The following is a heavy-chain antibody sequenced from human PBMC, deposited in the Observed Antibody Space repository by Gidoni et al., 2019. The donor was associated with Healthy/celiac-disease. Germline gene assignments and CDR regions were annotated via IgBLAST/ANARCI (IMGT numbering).Heavy chain of an antibody. CDR2: IGSNGGRT. D-gene: IGHD3-10*01. J-gene: IGHJ3*02. CDR1: GSSSKRHA. V-gene: IGHV3-64*01. Sequence: EVQAAVPVGGQAERGESLRLSCADTGSSSKRHAMHWVRQAPGKGRGYVSAIGSNGGRTSSETSANSRFAIFRDNSSITLYLQMRGLKPEDMAVYYCARSSPPLLWFGVLPSQDTFVIWGAGTMVPVSS. CDR3: ARSSPPLLWFGVLPSQDTFVI.